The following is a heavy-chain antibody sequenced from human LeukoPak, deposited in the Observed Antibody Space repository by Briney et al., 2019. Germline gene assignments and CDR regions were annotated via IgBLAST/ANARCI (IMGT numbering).Heavy chain of an antibody. J-gene: IGHJ6*03. D-gene: IGHD3-9*01. V-gene: IGHV4-38-2*02. CDR3: AAGGYDILTGYSPPVYYYYMDV. CDR1: NYSISTDYY. Sequence: PSETLSLTCSVSNYSISTDYYWGWIRQPPGKGLEWIGTMYHSGSTYYNPSLKSRVTISVDTSKNQFSLKLSSVTAADTAVYYCAAGGYDILTGYSPPVYYYYMDVWGKGTTVTVSS. CDR2: MYHSGST.